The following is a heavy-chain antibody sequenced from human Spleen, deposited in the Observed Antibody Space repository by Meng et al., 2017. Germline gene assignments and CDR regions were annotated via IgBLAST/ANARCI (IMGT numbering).Heavy chain of an antibody. J-gene: IGHJ5*02. CDR3: ARDHSGWFDP. CDR2: VSGDGGTT. CDR1: GFTFNNFA. D-gene: IGHD6-25*01. V-gene: IGHV3-23*01. Sequence: GESLKISCIASGFTFNNFAMSWVRQAPGKGLEWVSTVSGDGGTTYYADSVKGRFTISRDNSKNTLYVQMNSLRAEDTAVYYCARDHSGWFDPWGQGTLVTVSS.